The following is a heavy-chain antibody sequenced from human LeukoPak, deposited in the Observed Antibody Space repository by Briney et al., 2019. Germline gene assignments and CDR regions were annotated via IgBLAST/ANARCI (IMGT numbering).Heavy chain of an antibody. J-gene: IGHJ4*02. CDR1: GFTFSDYY. CDR3: ASTGRYCTSTSCSNYFHY. V-gene: IGHV3-11*04. CDR2: ISSSSSTI. D-gene: IGHD2-2*01. Sequence: PGGSLRLSCVASGFTFSDYYINWIRQAPGKGLEWVSYISSSSSTIYYADSVKGRFTLSRDNAKNSLYLQMNSLRAEDTAVYYCASTGRYCTSTSCSNYFHYWGQGTLVTVSS.